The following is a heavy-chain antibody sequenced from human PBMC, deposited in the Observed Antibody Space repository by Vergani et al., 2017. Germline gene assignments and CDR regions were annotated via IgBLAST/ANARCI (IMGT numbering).Heavy chain of an antibody. CDR3: AGARITGTRWIDP. V-gene: IGHV3-7*01. CDR2: IKQDGSEK. D-gene: IGHD1-7*01. CDR1: GFTFSSYW. Sequence: EVQLVESGGGLVQPGGSLRLSCAASGFTFSSYWMSWVRQAPGKGLEWVANIKQDGSEKNYVDSVKGRFTIYRDNAKKSLYLQINSLRAEDTAVYYCAGARITGTRWIDPWGQGTLVTVSS. J-gene: IGHJ5*02.